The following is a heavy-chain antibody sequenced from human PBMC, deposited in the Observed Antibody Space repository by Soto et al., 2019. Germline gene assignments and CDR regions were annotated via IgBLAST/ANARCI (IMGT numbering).Heavy chain of an antibody. CDR2: INHSGST. CDR1: GGSFSGYY. V-gene: IGHV4-34*01. Sequence: QVQLQQWGAGLLKPSETLSLTCAVYGGSFSGYYWSWIRQPPGKGLEWIGEINHSGSTNYNPSLKSRVTISVDTSKNQFSLKPSSVTAADTAVYYCARGHRAGSSWFDPWGQGTLVTVSS. J-gene: IGHJ5*02. D-gene: IGHD1-1*01. CDR3: ARGHRAGSSWFDP.